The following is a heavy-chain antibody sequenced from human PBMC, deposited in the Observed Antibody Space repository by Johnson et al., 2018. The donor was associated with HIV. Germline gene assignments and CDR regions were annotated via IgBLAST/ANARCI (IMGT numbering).Heavy chain of an antibody. CDR1: GFTVSSNY. J-gene: IGHJ3*02. V-gene: IGHV3-53*01. CDR3: ARGSRLAAVTLGTFDI. CDR2: LYSGGST. D-gene: IGHD6-13*01. Sequence: VQLLESGGGLIQPGGSLRLSCAAAGFTVSSNYMSWVRQAPGKGLEWVSVLYSGGSTYYAGSVKGRFTISSDNSNNTLFLQMNSLRAEDTAVYYCARGSRLAAVTLGTFDIWGQGTMVTVSS.